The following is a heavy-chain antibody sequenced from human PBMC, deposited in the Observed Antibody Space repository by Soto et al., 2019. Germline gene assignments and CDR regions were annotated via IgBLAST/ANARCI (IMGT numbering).Heavy chain of an antibody. CDR1: GYTFTSYD. V-gene: IGHV1-8*01. J-gene: IGHJ6*03. Sequence: GASVKVSCKASGYTFTSYDINWVRQATGKGLEWMGWMNPNSGNTGYAQKFQGRVTMTRNTSISTAYMELSSLRSEDTAVYYCARGPLNPVTVTRGPTYYYYYMDVWGKGTKVTVSS. D-gene: IGHD4-17*01. CDR3: ARGPLNPVTVTRGPTYYYYYMDV. CDR2: MNPNSGNT.